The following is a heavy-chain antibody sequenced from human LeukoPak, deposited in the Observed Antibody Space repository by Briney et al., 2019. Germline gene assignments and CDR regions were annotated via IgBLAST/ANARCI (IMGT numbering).Heavy chain of an antibody. V-gene: IGHV3-21*01. CDR2: ISSSSSYI. CDR1: GFTFSSYS. J-gene: IGHJ4*02. Sequence: GGSLRLSCAASGFTFSSYSMNWARQAPGKGLEWVSSISSSSSYIYYADLVKGRFTISRDNAKNSLYLQMNSLRAEDTAVYYCARDRLTTVVSLQLGYWGQGTLVTVSS. CDR3: ARDRLTTVVSLQLGY. D-gene: IGHD4-23*01.